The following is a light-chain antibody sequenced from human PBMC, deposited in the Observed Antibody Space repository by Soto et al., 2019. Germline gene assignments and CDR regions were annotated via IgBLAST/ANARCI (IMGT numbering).Light chain of an antibody. CDR1: QSISTF. V-gene: IGKV3-15*01. CDR2: GGS. Sequence: ELVMTQSPATLSVALGERATLSCRASQSISTFLAWYQQNPGQAPRLLIYGGSTRATGIPARFSGSGSGTEFTLTISSLQSEDFAVYYCQQYNNWPRTFGQGTKVDI. CDR3: QQYNNWPRT. J-gene: IGKJ1*01.